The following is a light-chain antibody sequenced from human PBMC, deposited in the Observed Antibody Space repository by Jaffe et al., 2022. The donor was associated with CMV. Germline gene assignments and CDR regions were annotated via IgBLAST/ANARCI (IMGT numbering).Light chain of an antibody. V-gene: IGLV2-14*01. CDR3: ASYTTRSTIV. J-gene: IGLJ2*01. CDR2: DLL. Sequence: QSALTQPASVSGSPGQSITISCTGTSSDIGAYNFVSWYHQHPGKAPKLIIYDLLNRPSGVSSRFSGSRSGRTASLTISGLQAEDEGHYYCASYTTRSTIVFGGGTTLTVL. CDR1: SSDIGAYNF.